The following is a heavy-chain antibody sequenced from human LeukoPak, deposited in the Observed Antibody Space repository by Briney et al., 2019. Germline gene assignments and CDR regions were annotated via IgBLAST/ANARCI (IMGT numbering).Heavy chain of an antibody. D-gene: IGHD3-16*01. CDR2: IYHSGST. CDR1: GGSISSDAYY. V-gene: IGHV4-39*01. Sequence: SETLSLTCTVSGGSISSDAYYWGWIRQPPKKGLEWIWTIYHSGSTYLNPSLRSRLTISVDTSKNQFSLNLSSVTAADTAVYYCARLDGAWGYFDYWGQGTLVTVSS. CDR3: ARLDGAWGYFDY. J-gene: IGHJ4*02.